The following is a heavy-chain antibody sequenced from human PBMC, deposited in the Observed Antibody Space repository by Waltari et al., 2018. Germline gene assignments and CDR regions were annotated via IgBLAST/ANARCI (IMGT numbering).Heavy chain of an antibody. Sequence: QLQLQESGPGLVKPSETLSLTCPVSGAPISISSYYWGWIGQPQGRGLEWIGSIYYSGSTYYNPSLKSRVTISVDTSKNQFSLKLSSVTAADTAVYYCARDFRGRIIAARLGAFDIWGQGTMVTVSS. V-gene: IGHV4-39*07. D-gene: IGHD6-6*01. CDR3: ARDFRGRIIAARLGAFDI. J-gene: IGHJ3*02. CDR2: IYYSGST. CDR1: GAPISISSYY.